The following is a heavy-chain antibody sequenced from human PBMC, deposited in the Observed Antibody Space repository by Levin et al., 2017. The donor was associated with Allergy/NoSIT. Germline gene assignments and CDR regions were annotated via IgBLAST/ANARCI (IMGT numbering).Heavy chain of an antibody. CDR3: ASTPMTTVTTFEGGFDY. CDR1: GGSISSGGYY. D-gene: IGHD4-17*01. V-gene: IGHV4-31*03. J-gene: IGHJ4*02. Sequence: LRLSCTVSGGSISSGGYYWSWIRQHPGKGLEWIGYIYYSGSTYYNPSLKSRVTISVVTSKNQFSLKLSSVTAADTAVYYCASTPMTTVTTFEGGFDYWGQGTLVTVSS. CDR2: IYYSGST.